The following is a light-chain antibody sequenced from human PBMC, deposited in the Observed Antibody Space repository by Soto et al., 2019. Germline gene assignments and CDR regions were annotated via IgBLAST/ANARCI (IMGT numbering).Light chain of an antibody. V-gene: IGKV3D-20*02. CDR1: QSVSSSY. Sequence: EIVLTQSPGTLSLSPGERATLSCRASQSVSSSYLAWYQQKPGQAPRLLIYGASSRATGIPDRFSGSGPGTDFTLTITSLEPEDFAVYYCQQRSNWPPTFGQGTKVDI. CDR3: QQRSNWPPT. CDR2: GAS. J-gene: IGKJ1*01.